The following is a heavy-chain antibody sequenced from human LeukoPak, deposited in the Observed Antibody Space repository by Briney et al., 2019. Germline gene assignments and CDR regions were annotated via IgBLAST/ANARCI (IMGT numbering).Heavy chain of an antibody. J-gene: IGHJ6*02. V-gene: IGHV1-69*13. CDR1: GGTFSSYA. Sequence: GASVKVSCKASGGTFSSYAISWVRQAPGQGLEWMGGIIPIFGTANYAQKFQGRVTITADESTSTAYMELSSLRSEDTAVYYCARAEVYGDYANYYYGMDVWGQGTTVTVSS. CDR3: ARAEVYGDYANYYYGMDV. CDR2: IIPIFGTA. D-gene: IGHD4-17*01.